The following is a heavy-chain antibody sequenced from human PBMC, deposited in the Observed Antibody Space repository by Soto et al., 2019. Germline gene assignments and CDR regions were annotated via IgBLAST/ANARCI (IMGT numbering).Heavy chain of an antibody. D-gene: IGHD6-13*01. CDR3: AGGRLDSSSWYRRNYYYYYGMDV. J-gene: IGHJ6*02. Sequence: SETLSLTCTVSGGSISSYYWSWIRQPPGKGLEWIGYIYYSGSTNYNPPLKSRVTISVDTSKNQFSLKLSSVTAADTAVYYCAGGRLDSSSWYRRNYYYYYGMDVWGQGTTVTVSS. CDR2: IYYSGST. V-gene: IGHV4-59*01. CDR1: GGSISSYY.